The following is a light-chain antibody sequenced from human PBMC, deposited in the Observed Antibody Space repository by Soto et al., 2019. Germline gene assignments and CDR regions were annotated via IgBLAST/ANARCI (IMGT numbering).Light chain of an antibody. CDR2: GVS. J-gene: IGKJ5*01. Sequence: EIVLTQSAGTLSLSPGERATLSCRASQSVRSSYFAWYQQKPGQAPRLLMFGVSSRATGIPHRFSGTGSGTDFTITISRLEPEDFALYYCQQYGNSAITFGQGTRPEIK. CDR3: QQYGNSAIT. CDR1: QSVRSSY. V-gene: IGKV3-20*01.